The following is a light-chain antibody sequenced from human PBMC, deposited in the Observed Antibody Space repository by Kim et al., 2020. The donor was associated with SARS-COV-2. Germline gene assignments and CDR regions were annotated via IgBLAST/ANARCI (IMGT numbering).Light chain of an antibody. Sequence: QPVLTQSPSASASLGASVKLTCTLSSGHRNYAIAWHQQQPEKGPRYLMKINSDGSHNRGDGIPDRFSGSSSGAERYLTISSLQSEDEADYYCQTWDSGIRVFGGGTKLTVL. CDR3: QTWDSGIRV. V-gene: IGLV4-69*01. J-gene: IGLJ3*02. CDR2: INSDGSH. CDR1: SGHRNYA.